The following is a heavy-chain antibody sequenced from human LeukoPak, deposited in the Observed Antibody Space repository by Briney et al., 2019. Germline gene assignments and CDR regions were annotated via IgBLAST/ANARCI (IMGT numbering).Heavy chain of an antibody. Sequence: GGSLRLSCAASGFTFSSYSMNWVRQAPGKGLEWVSSISSSSSYIYYADSVKGRFTISRDNAKNSLYLQMNSLRAEDTAVYYCAREVTTQGIDAFDIWGQGTMVTVSS. CDR3: AREVTTQGIDAFDI. D-gene: IGHD4-11*01. J-gene: IGHJ3*02. CDR1: GFTFSSYS. CDR2: ISSSSSYI. V-gene: IGHV3-21*01.